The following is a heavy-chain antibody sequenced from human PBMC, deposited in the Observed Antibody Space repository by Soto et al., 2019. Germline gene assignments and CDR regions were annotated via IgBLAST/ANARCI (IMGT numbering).Heavy chain of an antibody. CDR1: GFTFSSYG. D-gene: IGHD3-10*01. V-gene: IGHV3-48*01. Sequence: GGSLRLSCAASGFTFSSYGMNWVRQAPGKGLEWISHISSSSTTIHYADSVKGRFTISRDNAKNSLYLQMNSLKAEDTAVYYCARSSRGAFDIWGQGTMVTVS. CDR3: ARSSRGAFDI. J-gene: IGHJ3*02. CDR2: ISSSSTTI.